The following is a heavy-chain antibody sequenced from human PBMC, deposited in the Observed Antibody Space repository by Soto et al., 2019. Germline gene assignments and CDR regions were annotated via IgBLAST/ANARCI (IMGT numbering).Heavy chain of an antibody. V-gene: IGHV4-59*01. Sequence: SETLSLTCTVSGGSISSYYWSWIRQPPGKGLEWIGYIYYSGSTNYNPSLKSRVAISVDTSKNQFSLKLSSVTAADTAVYYCARVRSWFDPWGQGTLVTVSS. CDR1: GGSISSYY. J-gene: IGHJ5*02. CDR2: IYYSGST. CDR3: ARVRSWFDP.